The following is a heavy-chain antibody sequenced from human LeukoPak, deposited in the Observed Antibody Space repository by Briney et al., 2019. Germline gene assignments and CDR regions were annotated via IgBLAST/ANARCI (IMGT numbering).Heavy chain of an antibody. D-gene: IGHD4-23*01. CDR1: SGSISSYY. CDR3: AREFSYGSNGRGFDY. Sequence: SETLSLTCTVSSGSISSYYWSWIRQPAGKGLEWIGRILTSGSTNYNPSLQSRVTMSVDTSKNQFSLKLNSMTAADTAVYYCAREFSYGSNGRGFDYWGQGTLVAVSS. CDR2: ILTSGST. J-gene: IGHJ4*02. V-gene: IGHV4-4*07.